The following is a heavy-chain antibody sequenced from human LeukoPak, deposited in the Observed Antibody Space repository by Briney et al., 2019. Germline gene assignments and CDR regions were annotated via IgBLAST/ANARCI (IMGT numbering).Heavy chain of an antibody. J-gene: IGHJ4*02. Sequence: PSETLSLTCTVSGGSISSSSYYWGWIRQPPGTGLEWLGSIYYSGSTYYNPSLKSRVTISVDTSKNQFSLKLSSVTAADTAVYYCARLTGIAAAPNFDYWGQGTLVTVSS. CDR3: ARLTGIAAAPNFDY. CDR1: GGSISSSSYY. CDR2: IYYSGST. D-gene: IGHD6-13*01. V-gene: IGHV4-39*07.